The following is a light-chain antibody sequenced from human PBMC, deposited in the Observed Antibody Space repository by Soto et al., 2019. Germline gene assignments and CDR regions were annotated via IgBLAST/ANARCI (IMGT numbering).Light chain of an antibody. J-gene: IGLJ1*01. CDR1: SSDVGGYNY. V-gene: IGLV2-14*03. CDR2: DVS. Sequence: QSVLTHPASLSGSPGQSITISCTGTSSDVGGYNYVSWYQHHPGKAPKLIIYDVSNRPSGVSIRFSGSKSDNTASLTISGLQPEDEADYHCSSYTTSNTRQIVFGTGTKVTVL. CDR3: SSYTTSNTRQIV.